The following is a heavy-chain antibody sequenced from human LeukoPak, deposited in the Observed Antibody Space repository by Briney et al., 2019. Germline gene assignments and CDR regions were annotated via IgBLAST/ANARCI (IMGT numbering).Heavy chain of an antibody. J-gene: IGHJ5*02. Sequence: AETLSLTCTVSGGSISSYYWSWIRQPPGKGLEGMGYIYYSGSTNYNPSLKRRVTISGDTSKNQSSLKLRSVPAADPAVYYCARMENYYILTGASNWFEPWGQGTLVTGSS. V-gene: IGHV4-59*08. CDR2: IYYSGST. CDR1: GGSISSYY. CDR3: ARMENYYILTGASNWFEP. D-gene: IGHD3-9*01.